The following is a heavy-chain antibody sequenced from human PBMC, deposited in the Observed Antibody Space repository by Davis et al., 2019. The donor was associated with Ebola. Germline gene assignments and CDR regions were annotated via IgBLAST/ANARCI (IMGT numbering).Heavy chain of an antibody. CDR2: IEQGGTDK. J-gene: IGHJ4*02. D-gene: IGHD3-10*01. V-gene: IGHV3-7*03. CDR1: GFIFSNYY. CDR3: ARASSSSDSGSYWAHYFDS. Sequence: GESLKISCEASGFIFSNYYMSWVRQRPGKGLEWVANIEQGGTDKYYADSVKGRFTISRDNAKKSLYLQMNSLRADDTAIYYCARASSSSDSGSYWAHYFDSWGQGSLVAVS.